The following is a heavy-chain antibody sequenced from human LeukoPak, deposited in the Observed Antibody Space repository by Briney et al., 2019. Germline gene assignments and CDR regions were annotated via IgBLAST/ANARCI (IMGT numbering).Heavy chain of an antibody. CDR1: GGSISSSRYH. CDR3: ATTYSYTSGGYDY. D-gene: IGHD5-18*01. CDR2: IYYSGTT. J-gene: IGHJ4*02. V-gene: IGHV4-39*01. Sequence: PSETLSLTCTVSGGSISSSRYHWACIRQPPGKGLEWIGSIYYSGTTFYNPSLKSRVTISVDTSKNQFSLKVSSVTAADTAVYYCATTYSYTSGGYDYWGQGTLVTVSS.